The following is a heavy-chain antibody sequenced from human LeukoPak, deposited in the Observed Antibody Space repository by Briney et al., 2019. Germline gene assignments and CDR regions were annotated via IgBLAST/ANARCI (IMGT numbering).Heavy chain of an antibody. CDR1: GFTFSSYA. V-gene: IGHV3-30-3*01. J-gene: IGHJ4*02. CDR2: ISYDGSNK. D-gene: IGHD1-26*01. Sequence: GGSLRLSCAASGFTFSSYAMHWVRQAPGKGLEWVAVISYDGSNKYYADSVKGRFTISRDNSKNTLYLQMNSLRAEDTAVYYCARGLGSYYLYYFDYWGQGTLVTVSS. CDR3: ARGLGSYYLYYFDY.